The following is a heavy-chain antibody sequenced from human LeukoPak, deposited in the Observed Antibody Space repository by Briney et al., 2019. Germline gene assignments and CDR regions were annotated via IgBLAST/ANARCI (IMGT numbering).Heavy chain of an antibody. CDR1: GFTVSRNY. D-gene: IGHD5-12*01. Sequence: GGSLRLSCAASGFTVSRNYMSWVRQAPGKGLDWVSVIYSGGSTYYADSVKGRFTISRDNSKNTLYLQMNSLRAEDTAVYYCARDFGVATGFYYYYGMDVWGQGTTVTVSS. V-gene: IGHV3-66*01. CDR2: IYSGGST. J-gene: IGHJ6*02. CDR3: ARDFGVATGFYYYYGMDV.